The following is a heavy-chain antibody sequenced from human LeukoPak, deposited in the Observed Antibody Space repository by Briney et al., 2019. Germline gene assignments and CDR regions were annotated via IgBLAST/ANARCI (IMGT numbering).Heavy chain of an antibody. CDR2: IYHSGST. D-gene: IGHD2-2*01. CDR1: GASISSYY. V-gene: IGHV4-59*08. J-gene: IGHJ4*02. Sequence: PSETLSLTCTVSGASISSYYWSWIRQPPGQGLEWIGSIYHSGSTSYNPSLKSRVTISVDTSKNQFSLKLSSVTAADTAVYYCARQKGELIVVVPAAPDYWGQGTLVTVSS. CDR3: ARQKGELIVVVPAAPDY.